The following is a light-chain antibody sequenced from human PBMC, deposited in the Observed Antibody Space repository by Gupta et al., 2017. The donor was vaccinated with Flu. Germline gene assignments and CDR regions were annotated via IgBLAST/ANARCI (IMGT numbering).Light chain of an antibody. V-gene: IGKV3-20*01. J-gene: IGKJ1*01. CDR1: QSVSSSY. CDR2: GAS. CDR3: QQYDNSPWT. Sequence: EIVMTQPPGTLSLSPGERATLSCRASQSVSSSYLAWYQQKPGPAPRLLIYGASSRATGIPDRFSGSGSGTDFTLTISRLAPEDFAVYYCQQYDNSPWTFGQGTKVEIK.